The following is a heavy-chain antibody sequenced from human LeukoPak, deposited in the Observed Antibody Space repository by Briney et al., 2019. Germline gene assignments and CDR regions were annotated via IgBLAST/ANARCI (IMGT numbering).Heavy chain of an antibody. D-gene: IGHD2-2*01. J-gene: IGHJ4*02. CDR2: ISYDGGNK. CDR3: AKGPLRGTAAAIDY. V-gene: IGHV3-30*18. Sequence: GGSLRLSCAASGFTFNNYGMHWVRQAPGKGLEWVAVISYDGGNKHYPDSVKGRFTISRDISTDTLWLQMDSLRTEDTAVYYCAKGPLRGTAAAIDYWGRGTLVTVSS. CDR1: GFTFNNYG.